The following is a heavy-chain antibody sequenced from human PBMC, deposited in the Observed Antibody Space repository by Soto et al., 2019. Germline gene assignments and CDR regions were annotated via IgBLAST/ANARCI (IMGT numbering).Heavy chain of an antibody. J-gene: IGHJ4*02. CDR2: ISRSGDST. Sequence: GGSLRLSCAASGFTFSSYAMSWVRQAPGKGLEWVSSISRSGDSTYYADSVKGRFTISRDNSKNTLYLQMNSLRAEDTAVYYCAKGLLSPTYLFDYWGQGTLVTVSS. CDR1: GFTFSSYA. D-gene: IGHD2-15*01. V-gene: IGHV3-23*01. CDR3: AKGLLSPTYLFDY.